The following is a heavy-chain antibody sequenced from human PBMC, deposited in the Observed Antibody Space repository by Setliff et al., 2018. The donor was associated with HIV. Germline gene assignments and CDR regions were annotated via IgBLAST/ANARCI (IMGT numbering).Heavy chain of an antibody. CDR1: GYTVTELS. CDR2: FDPGDNKI. Sequence: VASVKVSCKVSGYTVTELSINWVRQAPGKGPEWMGGFDPGDNKIVYAQKFQGRVTTTEDTSTDTAYMELSSLRPEDTAVYYCATRIRDGHRGYGYFDFWGQGTLVTVSS. CDR3: ATRIRDGHRGYGYFDF. J-gene: IGHJ4*02. D-gene: IGHD5-12*01. V-gene: IGHV1-24*01.